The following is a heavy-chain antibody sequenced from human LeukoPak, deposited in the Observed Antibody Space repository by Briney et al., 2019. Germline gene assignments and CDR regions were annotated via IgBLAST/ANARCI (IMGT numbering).Heavy chain of an antibody. CDR2: VYYSGYT. V-gene: IGHV4-59*01. D-gene: IGHD3-16*01. Sequence: SETLSLTCTVSGGSISSYYWSWIRQPPGKGLEWIGYVYYSGYTSYNPSLKSRVTISVDTSKNQFSLKLSSVTAADTAVYYCARETSQKGAHYMDVWGKGTTVTISS. CDR1: GGSISSYY. J-gene: IGHJ6*03. CDR3: ARETSQKGAHYMDV.